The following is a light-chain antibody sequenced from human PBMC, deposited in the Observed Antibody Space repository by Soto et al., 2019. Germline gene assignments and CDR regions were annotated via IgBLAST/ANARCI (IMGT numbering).Light chain of an antibody. V-gene: IGLV1-44*01. CDR2: NND. Sequence: VLTQPPSASGTPGQRVTISCSGSSSSFGRNTVNWYQQLPGTAPKLLIYNNDHRPSGVPDRISGSKSTTSASLAISGLQSEDEADYYCAAWDDSLNGVVFGGGTKVTVL. CDR3: AAWDDSLNGVV. J-gene: IGLJ3*02. CDR1: SSSFGRNT.